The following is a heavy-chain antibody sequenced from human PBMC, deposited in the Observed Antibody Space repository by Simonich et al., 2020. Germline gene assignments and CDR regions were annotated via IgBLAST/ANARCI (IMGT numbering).Heavy chain of an antibody. J-gene: IGHJ3*02. CDR3: ARPLGIVWAFDI. CDR2: INHSERT. Sequence: QVQLQQWGAGLLKPSETLSLTCAVYGGSFSGYYWSWIRQPPGKGLEWIGEINHSERTNYNPSLKSRVTISVDTSKNQFSLKLSSVTAADTAVYYCARPLGIVWAFDIWGQGTMVTVSS. CDR1: GGSFSGYY. V-gene: IGHV4-34*01. D-gene: IGHD3-16*01.